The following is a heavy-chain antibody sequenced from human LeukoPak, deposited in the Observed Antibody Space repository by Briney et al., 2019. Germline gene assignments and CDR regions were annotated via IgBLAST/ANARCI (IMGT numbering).Heavy chain of an antibody. CDR1: GFTFSSYG. CDR3: AKGSGNGYGSGPFEY. V-gene: IGHV3-23*01. CDR2: ISGSGGST. Sequence: PGGSLRLSCAASGFTFSSYGMSWVRQAPGKGLEWVSAISGSGGSTYYADSVKGRFTISRDNSKNTLYLQMNSLRAEDTAVYYCAKGSGNGYGSGPFEYWGQGTLVTVSS. D-gene: IGHD3-10*01. J-gene: IGHJ4*02.